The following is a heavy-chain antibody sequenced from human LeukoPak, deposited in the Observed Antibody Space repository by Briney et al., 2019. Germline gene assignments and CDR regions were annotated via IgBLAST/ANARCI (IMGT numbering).Heavy chain of an antibody. V-gene: IGHV3-7*01. CDR3: AKDKLVYYYGSGEIHDYYYYMDV. D-gene: IGHD3-10*01. CDR2: MKQDGREK. Sequence: GGSLRLSCVASGFTFTNYWMTWVRQAPGKGLEWVANMKQDGREKYYVDSVKGRFTISRDNSKNTLYLQMNSLRAEDTAVYYCAKDKLVYYYGSGEIHDYYYYMDVWGKGTTVTISS. J-gene: IGHJ6*03. CDR1: GFTFTNYW.